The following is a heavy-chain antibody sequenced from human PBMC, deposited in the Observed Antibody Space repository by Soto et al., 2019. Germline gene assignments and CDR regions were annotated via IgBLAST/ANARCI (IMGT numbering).Heavy chain of an antibody. CDR1: GVSFHNNG. CDR2: VSPPFRTS. V-gene: IGHV1-69*01. D-gene: IGHD3-10*01. J-gene: IGHJ6*02. Sequence: QVQLVQSGAEVKTPGSSVKVSCKTSGVSFHNNGIGWVRQAPGHGLEWMGGVSPPFRTSTYARKFQGRISITADAATGTGNMELSSLTSEDTAQYYCARVLYYGSGRYSPDGMDVWGQGTTVTVSS. CDR3: ARVLYYGSGRYSPDGMDV.